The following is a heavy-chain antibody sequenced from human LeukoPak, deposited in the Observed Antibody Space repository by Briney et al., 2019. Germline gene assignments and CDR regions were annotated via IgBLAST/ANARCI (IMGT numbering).Heavy chain of an antibody. CDR1: GGSISSGGYY. J-gene: IGHJ4*02. Sequence: SQTLSLTCTVPGGSISSGGYYSSWIRQPAGKGLEWIGRIYTSGSTNYNPSLRSRVTISVDTSKNQFSLKLSSVTAADTAVYYCARATDPYPFNYWGQGTLVTVSS. CDR3: ARATDPYPFNY. CDR2: IYTSGST. V-gene: IGHV4-61*02. D-gene: IGHD3-16*01.